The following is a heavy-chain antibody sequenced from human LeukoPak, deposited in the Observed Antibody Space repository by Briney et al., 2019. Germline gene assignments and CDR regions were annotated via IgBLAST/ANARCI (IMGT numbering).Heavy chain of an antibody. CDR1: GYTFTGYY. D-gene: IGHD2-15*01. CDR3: ASTLGEVAATYPPPFDY. V-gene: IGHV1-2*02. CDR2: INPNSGGT. J-gene: IGHJ4*02. Sequence: ASVKVSCKASGYTFTGYYMHWVRQAPGQGLEWMGWINPNSGGTNYAQKFQGRVTMTRDTSISTAYMELSRLRPDDTAVYYCASTLGEVAATYPPPFDYWGQGTLVTVSS.